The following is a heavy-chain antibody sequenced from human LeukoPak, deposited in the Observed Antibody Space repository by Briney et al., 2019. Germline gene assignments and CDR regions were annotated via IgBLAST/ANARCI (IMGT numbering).Heavy chain of an antibody. Sequence: GGSLRLPCAASGFTFSSYEMNWVRQAPGKGLEWVSYISSSGDTIYYADSVKGRFTISRDNAKNSLYLQMNSLRAEDTAVYYCARQRIRGLDFWGQGTLVTVPS. CDR3: ARQRIRGLDF. V-gene: IGHV3-48*03. J-gene: IGHJ4*02. CDR1: GFTFSSYE. D-gene: IGHD3-10*01. CDR2: ISSSGDTI.